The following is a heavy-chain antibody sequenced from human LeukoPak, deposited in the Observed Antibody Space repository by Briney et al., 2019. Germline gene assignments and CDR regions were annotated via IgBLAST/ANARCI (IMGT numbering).Heavy chain of an antibody. CDR3: AKGGSTVTTRGLFDN. Sequence: ETLSLTCAVYGGSFSGYYWSWVRQAPGKGLEWVSVISGSGGTTYYADSVKGRFTISRDNSKNTLYLQMNSLRAEDTAVYYCAKGGSTVTTRGLFDNWGQGTLVTVSS. CDR2: ISGSGGTT. V-gene: IGHV3-23*01. J-gene: IGHJ4*02. D-gene: IGHD4-17*01. CDR1: GGSFSGYY.